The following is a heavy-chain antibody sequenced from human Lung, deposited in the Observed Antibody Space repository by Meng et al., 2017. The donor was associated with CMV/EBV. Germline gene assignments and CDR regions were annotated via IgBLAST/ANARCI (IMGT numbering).Heavy chain of an antibody. Sequence: GGSXRLXXAAPGSSFKDHYMDWVRQAQGKGLQWLGRTLNKYNSYTTEYAASVKGRFTISRDDSRNLLYLQLSSLKTEYTAVYYSTRGYIGIDIYAFDIWGQGTLVXVSS. V-gene: IGHV3-72*01. D-gene: IGHD2/OR15-2a*01. CDR2: TLNKYNSYTT. J-gene: IGHJ3*02. CDR3: TRGYIGIDIYAFDI. CDR1: GSSFKDHY.